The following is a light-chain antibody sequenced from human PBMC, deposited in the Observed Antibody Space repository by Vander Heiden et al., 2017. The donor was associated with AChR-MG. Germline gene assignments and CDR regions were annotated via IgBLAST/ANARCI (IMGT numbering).Light chain of an antibody. J-gene: IGLJ3*02. CDR2: YKSNSDK. CDR3: MIWHSSAWV. V-gene: IGLV5-45*03. Sequence: QAVLTRPSSLSASPGASASLTRTLPTGVNAGAYQLYWYPQTAGSPPQLHLNYKSNSDKQQGSGGPSRFSGSKDAAANAGILLISGLQSEDEADYYCMIWHSSAWVFGGGTKLTVL. CDR1: TGVNAGAYQ.